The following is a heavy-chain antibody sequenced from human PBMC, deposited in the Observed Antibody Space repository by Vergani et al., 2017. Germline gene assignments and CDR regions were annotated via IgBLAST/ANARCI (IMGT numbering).Heavy chain of an antibody. D-gene: IGHD2-15*01. Sequence: QVQLQESGPGLVKPSQTLSLTCTVSGGSISSGDYYWSWIRQPPGKGLEWIGYIHTGGSTDLNPSFKSRVSISVDTSKSQFSLKLNSVTVAYTAVYYCARSRPYCTSGSCPAIWGQGTLVTVSS. CDR3: ARSRPYCTSGSCPAI. V-gene: IGHV4-30-4*08. J-gene: IGHJ4*02. CDR2: IHTGGST. CDR1: GGSISSGDYY.